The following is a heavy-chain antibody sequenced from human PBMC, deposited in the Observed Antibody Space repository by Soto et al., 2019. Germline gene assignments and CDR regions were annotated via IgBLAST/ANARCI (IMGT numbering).Heavy chain of an antibody. V-gene: IGHV3-30*04. J-gene: IGHJ5*02. CDR1: GFSFSHYA. CDR3: VSPHSESSNAFDL. Sequence: GGSLRLSCAASGFSFSHYAMHWVRQPPGKGLEWVALISYDGENQYFTDSVRGRFTISRDNSKTAVYLEMNDLRLDDTATYYCVSPHSESSNAFDLWGQGTLVTSPQ. D-gene: IGHD3-10*01. CDR2: ISYDGENQ.